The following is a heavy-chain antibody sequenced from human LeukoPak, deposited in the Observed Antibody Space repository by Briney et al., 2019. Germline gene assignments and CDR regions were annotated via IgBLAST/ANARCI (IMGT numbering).Heavy chain of an antibody. D-gene: IGHD6-6*01. Sequence: GGSLRLSCAASGFTFSSYSMNWVRQAPGKGLEWVSYISSSSSTIYCADSVKGRFTISRDNAKNSLYLQMNSLRAEDTAVYYCAIDPRVSLDYWGQGTLVTVSS. V-gene: IGHV3-48*04. J-gene: IGHJ4*02. CDR2: ISSSSSTI. CDR1: GFTFSSYS. CDR3: AIDPRVSLDY.